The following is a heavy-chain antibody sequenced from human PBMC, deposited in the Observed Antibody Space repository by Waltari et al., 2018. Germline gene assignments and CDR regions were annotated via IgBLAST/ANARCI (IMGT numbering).Heavy chain of an antibody. CDR2: IKYDGSAT. D-gene: IGHD2-2*01. J-gene: IGHJ4*02. CDR3: ARGSTGYVRVWDS. Sequence: EVQLMESGGGLVQPGGSLRLYCAAAGSRFSASWMTWVRQAPGKGLEWVANIKYDGSATYHADSVNGRFSISRDNAKNSLYLQMNSVSADDTAIYYCARGSTGYVRVWDSWGQGTMVTVSS. V-gene: IGHV3-7*03. CDR1: GSRFSASW.